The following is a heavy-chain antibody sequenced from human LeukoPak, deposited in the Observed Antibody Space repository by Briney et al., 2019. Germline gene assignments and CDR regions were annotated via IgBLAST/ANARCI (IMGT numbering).Heavy chain of an antibody. V-gene: IGHV1-18*01. CDR3: ARPRYGSGSYYNVYNWFDP. CDR2: ISAYNGNT. D-gene: IGHD3-10*01. CDR1: GYTFTSYG. Sequence: ASVKVSCKASGYTFTSYGISWVRQAPGQGLEWMGWISAYNGNTNYAQKLQGRVTMTTDTSTSTAYMELRSLRSDDTAVYYCARPRYGSGSYYNVYNWFDPWGQGTLVTVSS. J-gene: IGHJ5*01.